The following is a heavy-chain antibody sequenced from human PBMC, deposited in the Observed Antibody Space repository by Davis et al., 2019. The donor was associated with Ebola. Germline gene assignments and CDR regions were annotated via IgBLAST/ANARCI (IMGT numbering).Heavy chain of an antibody. J-gene: IGHJ5*02. CDR2: SFYGEST. CDR3: ARERRFSSWLDD. CDR1: GGSISSHS. D-gene: IGHD6-13*01. V-gene: IGHV4-59*11. Sequence: PSETLSLTCSVSGGSISSHSLSWIRQPPGKGLEWIGYSFYGESTNYNPSLKSRVTISADTSKNQFSLKLTSVTAADTGVYYCARERRFSSWLDDWGQGTLVTVSS.